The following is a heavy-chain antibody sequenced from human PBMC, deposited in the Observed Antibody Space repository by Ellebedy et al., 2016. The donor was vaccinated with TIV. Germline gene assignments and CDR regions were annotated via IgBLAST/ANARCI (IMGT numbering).Heavy chain of an antibody. J-gene: IGHJ3*02. CDR2: IYPGDSDT. CDR3: ARGRCSSGWYPRSDAFDI. V-gene: IGHV5-51*01. D-gene: IGHD6-19*01. CDR1: GYSFTSYW. Sequence: GESLKISCKGSGYSFTSYWIGWVRQMPGKGLEWMGIIYPGDSDTRYSPSFQGQVTISADKSISTAYLQWSSLKASDTAMYYCARGRCSSGWYPRSDAFDIWGQGTMVTVSS.